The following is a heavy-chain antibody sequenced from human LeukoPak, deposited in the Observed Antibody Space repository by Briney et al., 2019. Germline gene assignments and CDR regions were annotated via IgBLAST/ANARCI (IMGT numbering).Heavy chain of an antibody. Sequence: PGGSLRLSCAASGFTFSSYGMHWVRQAPGKGLEWVAFIRYDGSNKYYADSVKGRFTISRDNSKNTLYLQINSLRAEDTAIYYCAQDPARGAAFDSWGQGTMVTVSS. V-gene: IGHV3-30*02. J-gene: IGHJ3*02. CDR1: GFTFSSYG. CDR2: IRYDGSNK. D-gene: IGHD2-2*01. CDR3: AQDPARGAAFDS.